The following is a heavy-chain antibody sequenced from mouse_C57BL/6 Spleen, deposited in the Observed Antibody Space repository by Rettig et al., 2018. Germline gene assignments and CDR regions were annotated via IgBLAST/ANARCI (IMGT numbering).Heavy chain of an antibody. Sequence: SGYTFTDYYMNWVKQSHGKSLEWIGDINPNNGGTSYNQKFKGKATLTVDKSSSTAYMELRSLTSEDSAVYYCARGPYYYGSSFYWYFDVWGTGTTVTVSS. D-gene: IGHD1-1*01. CDR2: INPNNGGT. V-gene: IGHV1-26*01. J-gene: IGHJ1*03. CDR3: ARGPYYYGSSFYWYFDV. CDR1: GYTFTDYY.